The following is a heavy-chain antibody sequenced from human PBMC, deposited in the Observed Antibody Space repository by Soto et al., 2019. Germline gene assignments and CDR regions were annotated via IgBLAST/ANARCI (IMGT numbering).Heavy chain of an antibody. D-gene: IGHD1-26*01. CDR2: IIPIFGTA. CDR3: ARGVIVGATYYYYYGMDV. Sequence: QVQLVQSGAEVKKPGSSVKVSCKASGGTFSSYAISWVRQAPGQGLEWMGGIIPIFGTANYAQKFQGRVTITADESTSTAFMELSSLRSEDTAVYYCARGVIVGATYYYYYGMDVWGQGTTVTVSS. V-gene: IGHV1-69*01. J-gene: IGHJ6*02. CDR1: GGTFSSYA.